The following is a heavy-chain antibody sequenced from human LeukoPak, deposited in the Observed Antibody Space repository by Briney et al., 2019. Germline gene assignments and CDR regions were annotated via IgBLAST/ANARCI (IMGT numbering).Heavy chain of an antibody. D-gene: IGHD6-6*01. CDR3: ARKRIAARLFDY. CDR1: GGSFSGYY. V-gene: IGHV4-34*01. J-gene: IGHJ4*02. Sequence: PSETLSLTCAVYGGSFSGYYWSWIRQPPGKGLEWIGEINHSGSTNYNPSLKSRVTISVDTSKNQFSLKLSSVTAADTAVYYCARKRIAARLFDYWGQGTLVTVSS. CDR2: INHSGST.